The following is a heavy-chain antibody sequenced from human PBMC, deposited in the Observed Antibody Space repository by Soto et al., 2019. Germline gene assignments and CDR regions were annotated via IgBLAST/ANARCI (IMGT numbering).Heavy chain of an antibody. V-gene: IGHV4-59*01. CDR3: ARGRFLEWFDYYYYYMDV. Sequence: SETLSLTCTVSGGSISSYYWSWIRQPPGKGLEWIGYIYYSGSTNYNPSLKSRVTISVDTSKNQFSLKLSSVTAADTAVYYCARGRFLEWFDYYYYYMDVWGKGTTVTVSS. D-gene: IGHD3-3*01. CDR2: IYYSGST. CDR1: GGSISSYY. J-gene: IGHJ6*03.